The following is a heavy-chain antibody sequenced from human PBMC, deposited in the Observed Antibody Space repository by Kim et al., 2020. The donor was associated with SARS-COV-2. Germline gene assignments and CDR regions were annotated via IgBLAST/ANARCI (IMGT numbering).Heavy chain of an antibody. V-gene: IGHV4-59*01. D-gene: IGHD3-22*01. Sequence: TYNPSLQSRVTISVATAKNQFSLKLSSVTAADTAVYYCARVIEGGGWFDPWGQGTLVTVSS. J-gene: IGHJ5*02. CDR3: ARVIEGGGWFDP.